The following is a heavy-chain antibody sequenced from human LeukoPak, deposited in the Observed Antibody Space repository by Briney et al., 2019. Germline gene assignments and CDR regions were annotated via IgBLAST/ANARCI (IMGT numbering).Heavy chain of an antibody. CDR2: IVVGSGNT. Sequence: SVKVSCKASGFTFTSSAMQWVRQARGQRLEWIGWIVVGSGNTNYAQKFQERVTITRDMSTSTAYMELSSLRSEDTAVYYCARERLTGIAAAGTFGMDVWGQGTTVTVSS. CDR3: ARERLTGIAAAGTFGMDV. D-gene: IGHD6-13*01. CDR1: GFTFTSSA. J-gene: IGHJ6*02. V-gene: IGHV1-58*02.